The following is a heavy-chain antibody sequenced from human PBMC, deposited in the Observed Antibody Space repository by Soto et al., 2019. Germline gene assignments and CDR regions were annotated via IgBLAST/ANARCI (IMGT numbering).Heavy chain of an antibody. J-gene: IGHJ4*02. CDR1: GFTFSSYA. CDR3: ARDESRTDY. Sequence: GGSLRLSCAASGFTFSSYAMHWVRQAPGKGLEWVAVISYDGSNKYYADSVKGRFTISRDNSKNTLYLQMNSLRAEDTAVYYCARDESRTDYWGQGTLVTVSS. CDR2: ISYDGSNK. V-gene: IGHV3-30-3*01. D-gene: IGHD3-22*01.